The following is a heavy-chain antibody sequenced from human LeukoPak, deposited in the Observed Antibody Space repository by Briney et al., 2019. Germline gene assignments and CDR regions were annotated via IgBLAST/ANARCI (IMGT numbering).Heavy chain of an antibody. CDR1: GGTFSSYA. Sequence: SVKVSCKASGGTFSSYAISWVRQAPGQGLEWMGGIIPIFGTANYAQKFQGRVTITADESTSTVYMELSSLRSEDTAVYYCARGVSYGNARGFDYWGQGTLVTVSS. J-gene: IGHJ4*02. CDR2: IIPIFGTA. D-gene: IGHD5-18*01. V-gene: IGHV1-69*01. CDR3: ARGVSYGNARGFDY.